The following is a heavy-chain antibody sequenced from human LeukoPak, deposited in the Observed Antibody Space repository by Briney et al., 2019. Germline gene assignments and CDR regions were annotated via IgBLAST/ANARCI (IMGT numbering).Heavy chain of an antibody. V-gene: IGHV1-8*01. CDR3: ARDSGTTGEVKFDP. Sequence: GASVKVSCKASGYTFTSYDINWVRQATGQGLEWMGWMNPNSGNTGYAQKLQGRVTMTRNTSISTAYMELSSLRSEDTAVYYCARDSGTTGEVKFDPWGQGTLVTVSS. CDR2: MNPNSGNT. D-gene: IGHD3-10*01. J-gene: IGHJ5*02. CDR1: GYTFTSYD.